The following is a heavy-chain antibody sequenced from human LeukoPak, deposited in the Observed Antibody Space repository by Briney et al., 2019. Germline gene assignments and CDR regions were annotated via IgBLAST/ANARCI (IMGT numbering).Heavy chain of an antibody. Sequence: SETLSLTCTVSGGSISSSSYYWGWIRQPPGKGLEWIGRIYYSGSTYYNSSPKSRVTISVDTSKNQFSLKLSSVTAADTAVYYCPRAPITMIGHFYYFDYWGQGTLVTVSS. V-gene: IGHV4-39*07. D-gene: IGHD3-22*01. CDR2: IYYSGST. CDR1: GGSISSSSYY. J-gene: IGHJ4*02. CDR3: PRAPITMIGHFYYFDY.